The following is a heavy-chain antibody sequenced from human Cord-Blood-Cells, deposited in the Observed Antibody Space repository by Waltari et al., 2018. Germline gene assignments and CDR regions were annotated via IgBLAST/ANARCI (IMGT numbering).Heavy chain of an antibody. J-gene: IGHJ3*02. CDR1: GGSISSSRYY. V-gene: IGHV4-39*01. CDR2: IYYSGST. Sequence: QLQLQESGPGPVQPSETLSLTCTVSGGSISSSRYYWGWIRQPPGKGLEWIGSIYYSGSTYYNPSLKSRVTISVDTSKNQFSLKLSSVTAADTAVYYCARLGSSWSKDAFDIWGQGTMVTVSS. D-gene: IGHD6-13*01. CDR3: ARLGSSWSKDAFDI.